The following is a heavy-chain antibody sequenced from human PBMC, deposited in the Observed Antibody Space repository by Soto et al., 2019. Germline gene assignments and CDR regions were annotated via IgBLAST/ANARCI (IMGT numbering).Heavy chain of an antibody. CDR1: GFTFSSYG. CDR3: AQDAGRVVVPAAIDY. D-gene: IGHD2-2*01. V-gene: IGHV3-30*18. J-gene: IGHJ4*02. Sequence: QVQLVESGGGVVQPGRSLRLSCAASGFTFSSYGMHWVRQAPGKGLEWVAVISYDGSNKYYADSVKGRFTISRDNSKNALYLRMNSLRAEDTAVYYCAQDAGRVVVPAAIDYWGQGTLVTVSS. CDR2: ISYDGSNK.